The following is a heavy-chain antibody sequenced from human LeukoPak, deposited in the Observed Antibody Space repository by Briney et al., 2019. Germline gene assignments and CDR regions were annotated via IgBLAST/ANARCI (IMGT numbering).Heavy chain of an antibody. CDR3: ARDPYYYGSAPGGWFDP. V-gene: IGHV4-39*07. CDR1: GGSISSSSYY. J-gene: IGHJ5*02. Sequence: DPSETLSLTCTVSGGSISSSSYYWGWLRQPPGKGLEWIGSIYYSGSTYYNPSLKSRVTISVDTSKNQFSLKLSSVTAADTAVYYCARDPYYYGSAPGGWFDPWGQGTLVTVSS. CDR2: IYYSGST. D-gene: IGHD3-10*01.